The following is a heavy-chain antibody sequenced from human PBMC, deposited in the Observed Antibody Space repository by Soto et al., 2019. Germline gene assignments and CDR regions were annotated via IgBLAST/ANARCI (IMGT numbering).Heavy chain of an antibody. D-gene: IGHD1-1*01. Sequence: QLLESGGGLAQPGGSLTLSCAASGFTFSTSAMNWVRQAPGKGLEWVSLISDSGGRTHYADSVKGRFTISRDNSKNTLYLQMKRLRAEDTAVYYCAKSLDINWKNWFDPWGQGTLVTVSS. CDR2: ISDSGGRT. J-gene: IGHJ5*02. CDR3: AKSLDINWKNWFDP. CDR1: GFTFSTSA. V-gene: IGHV3-23*01.